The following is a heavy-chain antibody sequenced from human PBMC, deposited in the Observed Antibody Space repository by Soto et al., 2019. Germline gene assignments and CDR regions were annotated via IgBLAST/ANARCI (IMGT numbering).Heavy chain of an antibody. CDR3: ARDQRTYYDILTGPY. J-gene: IGHJ4*02. D-gene: IGHD3-9*01. CDR2: IYSGGST. CDR1: XXTVSXNY. Sequence: CAXSXXTVSXNYMSWVRQXXGKGLEWVSVIYSGGSTYYADSVKGRFTISRDNSKNTLYLQMNSLRAEDTAVYYCARDQRTYYDILTGPYWGQGTLVTVSS. V-gene: IGHV3-66*01.